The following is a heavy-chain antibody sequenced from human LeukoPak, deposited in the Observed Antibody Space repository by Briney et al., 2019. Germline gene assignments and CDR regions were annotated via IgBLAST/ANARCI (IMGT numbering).Heavy chain of an antibody. D-gene: IGHD5-12*01. J-gene: IGHJ4*02. CDR3: AKAYSGYDYFDY. CDR1: GFTFSSYA. Sequence: GGSLRLFCAASGFTFSSYAMSCVSQAPGKWLEWVSAISGSGGRTYYADSVKGRFTISRDNSKNTLYLQMNSLRAEDTAVYYCAKAYSGYDYFDYWGQGTLVTVSS. CDR2: ISGSGGRT. V-gene: IGHV3-23*01.